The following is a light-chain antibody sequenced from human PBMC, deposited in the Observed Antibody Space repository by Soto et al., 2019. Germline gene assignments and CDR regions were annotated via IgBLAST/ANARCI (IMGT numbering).Light chain of an antibody. CDR2: AAS. J-gene: IGKJ4*01. CDR1: QGVRGN. V-gene: IGKV1-9*01. Sequence: DIQLTQSPSFLSASVGDRITITCRASQGVRGNLAWYQQKPGKAPKVLISAASSLQSGVPSRFSGSGSGTEFTLTISCLQPEDFATYYCQQLNDYPLTFGGGTKVEIK. CDR3: QQLNDYPLT.